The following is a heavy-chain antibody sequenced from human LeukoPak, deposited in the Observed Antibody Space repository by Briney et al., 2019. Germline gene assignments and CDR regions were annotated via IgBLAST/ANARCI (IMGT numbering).Heavy chain of an antibody. Sequence: SETLSLTCAVYGGSFSGYYWSWIRQPPGKGLEWIGYIYYSGSTNYNPSLKSRVTISVDTSKNQFSLKLSSVTAADTAVYYCARLSSSYYDILTGYYGYYYYYGMDVWGQGTTVTVSS. J-gene: IGHJ6*02. D-gene: IGHD3-9*01. CDR2: IYYSGST. CDR1: GGSFSGYY. V-gene: IGHV4-59*08. CDR3: ARLSSSYYDILTGYYGYYYYYGMDV.